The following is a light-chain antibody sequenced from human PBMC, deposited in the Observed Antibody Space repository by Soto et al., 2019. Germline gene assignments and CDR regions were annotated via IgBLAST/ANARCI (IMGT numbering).Light chain of an antibody. CDR3: CSYTSSNTWV. Sequence: QSALTQPASVSGSPGQSITISCTGTSTDPATYDLVSWYQQHPGKAPQLIIYEVAKRPSGVSARFSGSQSGDTASLTISGLQAADDAYYYCCSYTSSNTWVFGGGTKLTVL. V-gene: IGLV2-14*02. CDR1: STDPATYDL. J-gene: IGLJ3*02. CDR2: EVA.